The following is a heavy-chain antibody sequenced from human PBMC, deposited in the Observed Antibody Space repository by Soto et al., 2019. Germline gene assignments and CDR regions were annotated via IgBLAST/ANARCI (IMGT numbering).Heavy chain of an antibody. CDR3: ARLGGGVKWPHSERDY. CDR2: IYYSGST. D-gene: IGHD3-16*01. Sequence: SETLSLTCTVSGGSISSSSYYWGWIRQPPGKGLEWIGSIYYSGSTYYNPSLKSRVTISVDTSKNQFSLKLSSVTAADTAVYYCARLGGGVKWPHSERDYWGQGTLVTVSS. V-gene: IGHV4-39*01. CDR1: GGSISSSSYY. J-gene: IGHJ4*02.